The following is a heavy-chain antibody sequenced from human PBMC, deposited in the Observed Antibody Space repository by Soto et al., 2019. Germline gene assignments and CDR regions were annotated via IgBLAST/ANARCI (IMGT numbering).Heavy chain of an antibody. V-gene: IGHV1-3*01. Sequence: QVHLVQSGAEVKKPGASVTVSCKTSGYPFPSFEIHWIRQAPGQRPEWMGGISNAGSGSTKYSQKFQDRLTISGDKRATTVFMALSSLTSEDTAIYYCARESSNYQDFFQNWGQGTPVTVSA. CDR2: ISNAGSGST. CDR1: GYPFPSFE. J-gene: IGHJ4*02. CDR3: ARESSNYQDFFQN. D-gene: IGHD2-2*01.